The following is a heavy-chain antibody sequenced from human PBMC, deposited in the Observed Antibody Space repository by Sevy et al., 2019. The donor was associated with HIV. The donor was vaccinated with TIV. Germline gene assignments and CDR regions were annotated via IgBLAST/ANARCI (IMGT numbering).Heavy chain of an antibody. V-gene: IGHV3-30*18. J-gene: IGHJ3*02. Sequence: GGSLRLSCAASGFTFSNYGMHWVRQAPGKGLEWVAFISYDGGNKDHADSVKGRFTISRDNHKNTLYLQMNSLRAEDTAMYYCAKFSSLGNAFDIWGQGTMVTVSS. CDR1: GFTFSNYG. CDR2: ISYDGGNK. D-gene: IGHD7-27*01. CDR3: AKFSSLGNAFDI.